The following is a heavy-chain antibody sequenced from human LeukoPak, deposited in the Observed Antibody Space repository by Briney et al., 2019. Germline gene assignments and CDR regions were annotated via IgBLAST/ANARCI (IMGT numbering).Heavy chain of an antibody. CDR2: IIPILGIA. D-gene: IGHD5-24*01. CDR3: TRDFSYKMATITDV. CDR1: GGTFSSYA. Sequence: HGASVKVSCKASGGTFSSYAISWVRQAPGQGLEWMGRIIPILGIANYAQKFQGRVTITADKSTSTAYMELSSLRSEDTATYYCTRDFSYKMATITDVWGQGTLVVVSS. J-gene: IGHJ4*02. V-gene: IGHV1-69*04.